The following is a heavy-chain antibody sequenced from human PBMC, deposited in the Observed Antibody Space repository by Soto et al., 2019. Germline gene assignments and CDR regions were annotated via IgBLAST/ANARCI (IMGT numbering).Heavy chain of an antibody. D-gene: IGHD3-10*01. V-gene: IGHV1-69*01. Sequence: QVQLVQSGSEVKKPGSSVKVSCKVSGGTFSSFAISWVRQAPGQGLEWIGGIIPAIGTPDHAPKFRGRVTITADESTSTAYLELSSLTSNDTAAYFCARDYGRQAPGLWGQGTKVTVSS. CDR2: IIPAIGTP. J-gene: IGHJ3*01. CDR1: GGTFSSFA. CDR3: ARDYGRQAPGL.